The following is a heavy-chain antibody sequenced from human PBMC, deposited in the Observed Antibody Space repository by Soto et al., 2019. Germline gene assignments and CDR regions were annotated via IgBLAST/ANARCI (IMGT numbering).Heavy chain of an antibody. CDR1: GFTLGAYV. Sequence: LRLSCTASGFTLGAYVMHWVRQAQGKGPEWVAAISADGRDLFYAASVEGRFTISRDNSKNTLFLQMNSLTSEDTSVYSCAKSVPDPACRGGGCHRTFDYWGQGTLVTVSS. J-gene: IGHJ4*02. D-gene: IGHD2-15*01. V-gene: IGHV3-30*18. CDR2: ISADGRDL. CDR3: AKSVPDPACRGGGCHRTFDY.